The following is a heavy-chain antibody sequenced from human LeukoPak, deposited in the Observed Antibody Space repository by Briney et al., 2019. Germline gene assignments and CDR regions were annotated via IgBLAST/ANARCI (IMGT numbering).Heavy chain of an antibody. CDR2: INSDGSST. CDR1: GFTFSSYW. D-gene: IGHD6-6*01. J-gene: IGHJ4*02. V-gene: IGHV3-74*01. CDR3: ARLRGSIAAPDY. Sequence: GGSLRLSCAASGFTFSSYWMHWVRQAPGKGLVWVSRINSDGSSTSYADSVKGRFTISRDNAKNTLYLQMNSLRAEDTAVYYCARLRGSIAAPDYWGQGTLVTVSS.